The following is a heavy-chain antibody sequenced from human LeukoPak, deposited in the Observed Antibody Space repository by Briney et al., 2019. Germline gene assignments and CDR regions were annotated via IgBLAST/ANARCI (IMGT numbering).Heavy chain of an antibody. V-gene: IGHV3-15*01. CDR2: IKSKTDGGTT. CDR1: GFTFSSYS. CDR3: TSEDQGGFDY. Sequence: GGSLRLSCAASGFTFSSYSMNWVRQAPGKGLEWVGRIKSKTDGGTTDYAAPVKGRFTVSRDDLKNTLYLQMNSLKTEDTAVYYCTSEDQGGFDYWGQGTLVTVSS. J-gene: IGHJ4*02. D-gene: IGHD1-26*01.